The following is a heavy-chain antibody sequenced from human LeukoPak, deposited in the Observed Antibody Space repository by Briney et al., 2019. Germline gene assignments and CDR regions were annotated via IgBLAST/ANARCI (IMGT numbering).Heavy chain of an antibody. V-gene: IGHV1-46*01. CDR1: GYTFTSYY. J-gene: IGHJ5*02. CDR3: ARGDILTGFPNWFDP. Sequence: VASVKVSCKASGYTFTSYYMHWVRQAPGQGLEWMAIINPSGGSTSYAQKFQGRVTMTRDMSTSTVYMELSSLRSEDTAVYYCARGDILTGFPNWFDPWGQGTLVTVSS. CDR2: INPSGGST. D-gene: IGHD3-9*01.